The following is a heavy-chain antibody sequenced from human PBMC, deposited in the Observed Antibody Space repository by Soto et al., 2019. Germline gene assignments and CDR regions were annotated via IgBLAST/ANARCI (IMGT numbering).Heavy chain of an antibody. CDR2: IYYSGST. J-gene: IGHJ6*02. CDR3: ARLHYGSGSYLIPLPYYYGMDV. CDR1: GGSISSSSYY. V-gene: IGHV4-39*01. Sequence: PSETLSLTCTVSGGSISSSSYYWGWIRQPPGKGLEWIGSIYYSGSTYYNPSLKSRVTISVDTSKNQFSLKLSSVTAADTAVYYCARLHYGSGSYLIPLPYYYGMDVWGQGTTVTVSS. D-gene: IGHD3-10*01.